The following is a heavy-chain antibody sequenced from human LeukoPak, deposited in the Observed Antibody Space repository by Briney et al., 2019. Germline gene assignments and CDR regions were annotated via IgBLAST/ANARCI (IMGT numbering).Heavy chain of an antibody. CDR2: ISYSGTT. D-gene: IGHD3-22*01. V-gene: IGHV4-59*01. CDR3: ARGTMMVGP. Sequence: PSETLSLTCTVSGGSISSYYWSWIRQPPGKGLEWIGYISYSGTTNYNPSLKSRVTISVDTSKNQFSLKLSSVTPADTAVYYCARGTMMVGPWGQGTLVTVSS. CDR1: GGSISSYY. J-gene: IGHJ5*02.